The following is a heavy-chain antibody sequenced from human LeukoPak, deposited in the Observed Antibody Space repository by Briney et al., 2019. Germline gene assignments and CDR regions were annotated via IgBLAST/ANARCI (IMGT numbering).Heavy chain of an antibody. CDR3: VRARLIRLENFFDC. CDR2: TSRGGSDI. V-gene: IGHV3-48*03. J-gene: IGHJ4*02. CDR1: GFTFSNHE. D-gene: IGHD2-21*01. Sequence: GGSLRLSCVTSGFTFSNHEMNWVRQAPGKGLEWVAYTSRGGSDISYADSAKGRFTISSDIASNTLYLQMNSLRVEDTAVYFCVRARLIRLENFFDCWGQGTLVTVSS.